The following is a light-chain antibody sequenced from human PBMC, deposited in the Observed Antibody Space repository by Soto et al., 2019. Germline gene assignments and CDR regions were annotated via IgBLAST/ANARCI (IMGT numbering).Light chain of an antibody. V-gene: IGLV2-14*01. CDR1: SSDVGGYNH. Sequence: QSALTQPASVSGSPGQSITISCTGTSSDVGGYNHVSWYQQHPGKAPKLIIYEVRNRPSGVSNRLSGSKSGNTASLTISGLQADDVADYYCCSYTSSSIRVFGGGTKLTVL. CDR2: EVR. J-gene: IGLJ3*02. CDR3: CSYTSSSIRV.